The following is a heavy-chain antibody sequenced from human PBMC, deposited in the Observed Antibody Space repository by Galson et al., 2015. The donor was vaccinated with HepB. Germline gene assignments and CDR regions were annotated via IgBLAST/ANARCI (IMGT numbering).Heavy chain of an antibody. V-gene: IGHV3-7*01. D-gene: IGHD6-19*01. CDR1: GFTLSRHW. CDR2: INQGGGDK. CDR3: ARDIAVAALGSFDL. Sequence: SLRLSCAASGFTLSRHWMSWVRQRPGKRLEWVANINQGGGDKYYVDSVKGRFTVSRDNTKNSLYLQMDSLRAQDTAIYYCARDIAVAALGSFDLWGQGAMVTVSS. J-gene: IGHJ3*01.